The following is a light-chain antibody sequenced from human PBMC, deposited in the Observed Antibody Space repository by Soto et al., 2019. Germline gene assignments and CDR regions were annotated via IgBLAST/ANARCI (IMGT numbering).Light chain of an antibody. J-gene: IGLJ1*01. Sequence: QSALTQPASVSGSPGQSITISCTGTSSDVGGYNYVSWYQQHPGNAPKLMLYEVGNRPSGVSSRFSGYNSDNTASLPITGLQAEDEADYYCSSDISSSTLPVFGTGTKVTVL. CDR1: SSDVGGYNY. CDR2: EVG. CDR3: SSDISSSTLPV. V-gene: IGLV2-14*01.